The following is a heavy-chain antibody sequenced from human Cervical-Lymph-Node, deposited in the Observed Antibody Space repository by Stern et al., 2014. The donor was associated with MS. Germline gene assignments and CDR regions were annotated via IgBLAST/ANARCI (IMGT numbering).Heavy chain of an antibody. CDR3: VRDSLNTYGFVIDS. V-gene: IGHV4-61*02. J-gene: IGHJ4*02. Sequence: QVQLQESGPGLVKPSQTLSLTCSVSGDSMTSGSYYWTWIRQPAGKGLEWIGRIGASLNGNYNPSLKGRASMSVDASKTLFSLNLSSVTAADTAVYFCVRDSLNTYGFVIDSWGQGTLVTVSS. CDR2: IGASLNG. CDR1: GDSMTSGSYY. D-gene: IGHD5-18*01.